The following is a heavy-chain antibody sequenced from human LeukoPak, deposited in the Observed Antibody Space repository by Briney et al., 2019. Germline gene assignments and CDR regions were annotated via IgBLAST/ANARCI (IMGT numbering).Heavy chain of an antibody. CDR1: GGSISSGGYY. V-gene: IGHV4-31*03. J-gene: IGHJ3*02. CDR3: ARDTRANAFDI. D-gene: IGHD1-26*01. CDR2: IYYSGST. Sequence: KPSETLSLTCTVSGGSISSGGYYWSWIRQHPGKGLEWIGYIYYSGSTYYNPSLKSRVTISVDTSKNQFSQKLSSVTAADTAVYYCARDTRANAFDIWGQGTMVTVSS.